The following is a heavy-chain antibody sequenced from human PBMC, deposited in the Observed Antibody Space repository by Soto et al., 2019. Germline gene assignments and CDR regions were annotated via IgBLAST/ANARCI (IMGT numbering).Heavy chain of an antibody. V-gene: IGHV1-69*01. J-gene: IGHJ4*02. CDR2: IIPIFGTA. D-gene: IGHD3-3*01. CDR3: GRGGPTFFGVVRPRYFDY. Sequence: QVQLVQSGAEVKKPGSSVKVSCKASGGTFSSYAISWVRQAPGQGLEWMGGIIPIFGTANYAQKFQGRVTITAGESTSTAYMELSSLRSEDTAVYYCGRGGPTFFGVVRPRYFDYWGQGTLVTVSS. CDR1: GGTFSSYA.